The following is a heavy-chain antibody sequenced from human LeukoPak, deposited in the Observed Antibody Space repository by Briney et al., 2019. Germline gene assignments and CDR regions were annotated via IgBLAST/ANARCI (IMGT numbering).Heavy chain of an antibody. J-gene: IGHJ4*02. CDR1: GGSINSQY. D-gene: IGHD3-22*01. Sequence: SETLSLTYTVSGGSINSQYWTWLRQPAGKALEWIGRMYSSGTPNYNPSLKSRVTMSVDTSKNQFSLKLSSVTAADTAVYYCARGYYDSSTADYWGQGTLVTVSS. V-gene: IGHV4-4*07. CDR3: ARGYYDSSTADY. CDR2: MYSSGTP.